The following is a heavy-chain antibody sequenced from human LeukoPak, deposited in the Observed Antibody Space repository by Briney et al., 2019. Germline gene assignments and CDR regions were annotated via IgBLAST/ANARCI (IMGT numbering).Heavy chain of an antibody. CDR1: GGSISSTNW. CDR3: AREGGPYRPLDY. Sequence: SSETLSLTCGVSGGSISSTNWWTWVRQPPGEGLEWIGEVHLSGRTNYNPSLESRVTMSVDMSENHISLKLTSVTAADTAVYYCAREGGPYRPLDYSGQGALVTVSS. J-gene: IGHJ4*02. V-gene: IGHV4-4*02. CDR2: VHLSGRT.